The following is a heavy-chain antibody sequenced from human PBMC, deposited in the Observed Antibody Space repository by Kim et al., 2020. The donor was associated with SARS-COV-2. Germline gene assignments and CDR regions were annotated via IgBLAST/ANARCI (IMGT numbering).Heavy chain of an antibody. J-gene: IGHJ6*02. CDR2: INAKTGTI. D-gene: IGHD3-16*01. V-gene: IGHV3-48*02. Sequence: GGSLRLSCAASGFTFSSFGMNWVRQAPGKGLEWLSYINAKTGTIYYADSVKGRFTMSRDNAKNSLYLQIDSLRDEDTALYYCARAGGYFGVDVWCQGTTVTVSS. CDR3: ARAGGYFGVDV. CDR1: GFTFSSFG.